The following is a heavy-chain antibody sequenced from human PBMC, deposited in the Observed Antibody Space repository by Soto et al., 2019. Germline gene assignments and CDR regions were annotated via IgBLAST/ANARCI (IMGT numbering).Heavy chain of an antibody. J-gene: IGHJ6*03. CDR1: GDRFSCNIAV. CDR3: AGNTSLQWYYMDV. Sequence: SQTLSVTSAISGDRFSCNIAVSNWIRQSPSRGLEWLGRTYYRSRWYNDYAVSVKSRITINPDTSKNQFSLHLNSVTPEDTAVYYCAGNTSLQWYYMDVWGKGPTVTVS. D-gene: IGHD1-7*01. CDR2: TYYRSRWYN. V-gene: IGHV6-1*01.